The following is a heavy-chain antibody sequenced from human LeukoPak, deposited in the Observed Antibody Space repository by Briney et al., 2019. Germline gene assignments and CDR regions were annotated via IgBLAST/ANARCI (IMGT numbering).Heavy chain of an antibody. D-gene: IGHD3-10*01. CDR1: GGSVSSGSYY. J-gene: IGHJ4*02. CDR2: IYYSGST. Sequence: PSETLSLTCTVSGGSVSSGSYYWSWIRQPPEKGLEWIGYIYYSGSTNYNPSLKSRVTISVDTSKNQFSLKLNSVTAADTAVYYCARVRPFGELGYWGQGTLVTVSS. V-gene: IGHV4-61*01. CDR3: ARVRPFGELGY.